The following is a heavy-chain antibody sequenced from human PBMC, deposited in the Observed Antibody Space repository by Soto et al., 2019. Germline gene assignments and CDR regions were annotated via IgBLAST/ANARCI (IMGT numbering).Heavy chain of an antibody. J-gene: IGHJ4*02. CDR2: INHSGST. CDR3: ARAPRPPYSSGWYYFDY. Sequence: SETLSLTCAVYGGSFSGYYWSWIRQPPGKGLEWIGEINHSGSTNYNPSLKSRVTISVDTSKNQFSLKLSSVTAADTAVYYCARAPRPPYSSGWYYFDYWGQGTLVTVSS. V-gene: IGHV4-34*01. D-gene: IGHD6-19*01. CDR1: GGSFSGYY.